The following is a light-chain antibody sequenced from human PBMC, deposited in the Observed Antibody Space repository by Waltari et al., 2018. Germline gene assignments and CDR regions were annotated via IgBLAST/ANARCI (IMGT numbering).Light chain of an antibody. CDR1: QGISSY. Sequence: DIQLTQSPSFLSASVGDRVTITCRASQGISSYLAWYQQKPGRAPKLLIYSASTLQSGVPSRFSGSGSGTEFTLTISSLKPEDFATYYCQKLNSYPPTTFGQGTRLEIK. CDR2: SAS. V-gene: IGKV1-9*01. J-gene: IGKJ5*01. CDR3: QKLNSYPPTT.